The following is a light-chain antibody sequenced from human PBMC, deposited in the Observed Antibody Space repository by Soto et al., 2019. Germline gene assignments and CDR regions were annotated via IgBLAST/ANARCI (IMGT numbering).Light chain of an antibody. CDR1: SSDVGRYNF. V-gene: IGLV2-14*01. CDR2: DVS. CDR3: SSYTSSTTDV. Sequence: SVLTQPASVSGSSGQSITISCTGTSSDVGRYNFVSWYQQHPGKAPKLMIYDVSNRPSGVSNRFSGSKSDNTASLTISGLQAEDEADYYCSSYTSSTTDVFGTGTKVTVL. J-gene: IGLJ1*01.